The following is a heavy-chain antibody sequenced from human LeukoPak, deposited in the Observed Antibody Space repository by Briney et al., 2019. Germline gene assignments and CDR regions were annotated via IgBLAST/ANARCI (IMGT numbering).Heavy chain of an antibody. V-gene: IGHV4-4*07. J-gene: IGHJ4*02. CDR3: ARGGNYGDS. D-gene: IGHD1-7*01. CDR2: IHSSGST. Sequence: PSETLSLTCTVSGSSISSYYWRWIRQPAGEGLEWIGRIHSSGSTNYNPSLQSRVTMSVDTSKNHFSLKLSSVTAADTAVYYCARGGNYGDSWGQGTLVTVSS. CDR1: GSSISSYY.